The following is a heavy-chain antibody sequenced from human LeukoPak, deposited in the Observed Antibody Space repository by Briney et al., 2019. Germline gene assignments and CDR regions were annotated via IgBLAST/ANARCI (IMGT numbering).Heavy chain of an antibody. CDR2: ITAIDGRT. CDR1: GFTFSSTT. CDR3: AQPKDDYRSAYYYYGMDV. D-gene: IGHD5-12*01. J-gene: IGHJ6*02. V-gene: IGHV3-23*01. Sequence: GGSLRLSCAASGFTFSSTTMGWVRQAPGRGLEWVSSITAIDGRTYYADSVRGRFTISRDNSKNTLYLQMNSLRAEDTAVYYCAQPKDDYRSAYYYYGMDVWGQGTTVTVSS.